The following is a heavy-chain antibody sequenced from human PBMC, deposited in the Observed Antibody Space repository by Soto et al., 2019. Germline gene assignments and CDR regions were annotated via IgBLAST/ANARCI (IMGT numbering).Heavy chain of an antibody. CDR2: FDPEGGEA. J-gene: IGHJ4*02. D-gene: IGHD3-10*01. CDR1: GRSLPQFS. V-gene: IGHV1-24*01. Sequence: SVKVSCMISGRSLPQFSFHRVRLAPAEGRERMGDFDPEGGEAIYAQKWHGRVTVTEDTVTDTAYMELSGLKPDDTAVYYCATPTTLRGAMITNINFDFWGQGTPVTVSS. CDR3: ATPTTLRGAMITNINFDF.